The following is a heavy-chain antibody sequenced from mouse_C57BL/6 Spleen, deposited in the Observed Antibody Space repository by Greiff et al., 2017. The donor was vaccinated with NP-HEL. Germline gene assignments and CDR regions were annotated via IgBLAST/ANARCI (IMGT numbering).Heavy chain of an antibody. J-gene: IGHJ1*03. CDR1: GYTFTSYW. D-gene: IGHD1-1*01. CDR3: ARWVVGGYFDV. CDR2: IDPSDSYT. Sequence: QVHVKQPGAELVKPGASVKLSCKASGYTFTSYWMQWVKQRPGQGLEWIGEIDPSDSYTNYNQKFKGKATLTVDTSSSTAYMQLSSLTSEDSAVYYCARWVVGGYFDVWGTGTTVTVSS. V-gene: IGHV1-50*01.